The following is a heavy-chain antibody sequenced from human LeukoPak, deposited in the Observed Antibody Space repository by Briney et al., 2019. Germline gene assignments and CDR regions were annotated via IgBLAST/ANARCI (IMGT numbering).Heavy chain of an antibody. Sequence: ASVKVSCKASGYTFTSYYMHWVRQAPGQGLEWMGIINPSGGSTSYAQKFQGWVTMTRDTSISTAYMELSRLRSDDTAVYYCARQDSGVFMDVWGQGTTVTVSS. D-gene: IGHD3-10*01. CDR1: GYTFTSYY. J-gene: IGHJ6*02. V-gene: IGHV1-46*01. CDR2: INPSGGST. CDR3: ARQDSGVFMDV.